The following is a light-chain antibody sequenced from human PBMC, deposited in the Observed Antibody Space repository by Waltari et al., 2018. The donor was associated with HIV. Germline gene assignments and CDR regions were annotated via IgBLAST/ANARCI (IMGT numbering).Light chain of an antibody. CDR2: WAS. V-gene: IGKV4-1*01. CDR1: QNLFKSSNKKNH. J-gene: IGKJ3*01. CDR3: QQYYNLLPT. Sequence: DIVMTQSPDSLSVSLGERATISCTSSQNLFKSSNKKNHLAWYQQRPRQPPKLLISWASTRESGVPDRFSGSGSGTDFTLTISGLQAEDVAVYYCQQYYNLLPTFGPGTKVDIK.